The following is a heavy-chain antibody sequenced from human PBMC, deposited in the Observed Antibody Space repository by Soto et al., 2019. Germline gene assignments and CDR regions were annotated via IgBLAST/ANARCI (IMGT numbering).Heavy chain of an antibody. D-gene: IGHD3-9*01. J-gene: IGHJ4*02. CDR3: ARDILTGLFDY. CDR1: GFTFSNFV. V-gene: IGHV3-7*03. CDR2: IKQDGSEK. Sequence: GGSLRLSCAASGFTFSNFVMRWVRQTPGKGLEWVANIKQDGSEKYYVDSVKGRFTISRDNAKNSLYLQMNSLRAEATAVYYCARDILTGLFDYWGQGTLVTVSS.